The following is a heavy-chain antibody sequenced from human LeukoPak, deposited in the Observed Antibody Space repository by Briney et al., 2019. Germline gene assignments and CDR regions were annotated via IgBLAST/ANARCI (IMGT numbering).Heavy chain of an antibody. Sequence: GESLKISCKGSGYIFTIRWIGWVRQMPGKGLEWMGIIYPGDSDTRYNPSFQGQITISADKSISTAYVQWSSLKASDTAMYYCARSHDYSNYVAFWGQGTLVTVSS. CDR1: GYIFTIRW. CDR3: ARSHDYSNYVAF. J-gene: IGHJ4*02. V-gene: IGHV5-51*01. D-gene: IGHD4-11*01. CDR2: IYPGDSDT.